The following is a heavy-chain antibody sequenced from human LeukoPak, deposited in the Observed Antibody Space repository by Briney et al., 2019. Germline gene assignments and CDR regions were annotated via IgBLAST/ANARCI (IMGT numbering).Heavy chain of an antibody. J-gene: IGHJ5*02. CDR1: GGSFSGYY. CDR3: ARGSDGSENSYRNWFDP. V-gene: IGHV4-34*01. D-gene: IGHD3-10*01. Sequence: PSETLSLTCAVYGGSFSGYYWSWIRQPPGKGLEWIGEINHSGSPNYNPSLKSRVTISVDTSKNQFSLKLSSVTAADTAVYYCARGSDGSENSYRNWFDPWGQGSLVTVSS. CDR2: INHSGSP.